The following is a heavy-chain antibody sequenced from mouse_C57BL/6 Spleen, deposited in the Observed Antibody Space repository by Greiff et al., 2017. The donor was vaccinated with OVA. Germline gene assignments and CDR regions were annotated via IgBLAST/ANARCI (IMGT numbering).Heavy chain of an antibody. D-gene: IGHD1-1*01. J-gene: IGHJ4*01. CDR3: ARNYYGSHYAMDY. V-gene: IGHV5-12*01. Sequence: EVMLVESGGGLVQPGGSLKLSCAASGFTFSDYYMYWVRQTPEKRLEWVAYISNGGGSTYYPDTVKGRFTISRDNAKNTLYLQMSRLKSEDTAMYYCARNYYGSHYAMDYWGQGTSVTVSS. CDR2: ISNGGGST. CDR1: GFTFSDYY.